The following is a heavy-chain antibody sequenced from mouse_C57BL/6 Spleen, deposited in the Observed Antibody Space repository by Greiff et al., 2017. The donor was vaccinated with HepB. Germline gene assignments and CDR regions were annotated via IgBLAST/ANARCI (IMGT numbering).Heavy chain of an antibody. CDR3: ARWRWDY. J-gene: IGHJ4*01. V-gene: IGHV1-82*01. Sequence: QVQLQQSGPELVKPGASVKISCKASGYAFSSSWMNWVKQRPGKGLEWIGRIYPGDGDTNYNGKFKGKATLTADKSSSTAYMQLSSLTSEDSAVYFCARWRWDYWGQGTSVTVSS. CDR2: IYPGDGDT. CDR1: GYAFSSSW.